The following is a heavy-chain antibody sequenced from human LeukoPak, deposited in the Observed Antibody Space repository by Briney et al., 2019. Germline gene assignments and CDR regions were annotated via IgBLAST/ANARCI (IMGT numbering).Heavy chain of an antibody. V-gene: IGHV4-4*07. J-gene: IGHJ4*02. D-gene: IGHD2-21*01. Sequence: SETLSLTCNVSGASISGHYWSWVRHPAGKSLEWIGRIHTSGGPIYNPSLSSRVTMSVDTSKGQFSLTMNSLTAADTAIYYCARQRLDGDILGFDWWGQGTLVTVSS. CDR3: ARQRLDGDILGFDW. CDR2: IHTSGGP. CDR1: GASISGHY.